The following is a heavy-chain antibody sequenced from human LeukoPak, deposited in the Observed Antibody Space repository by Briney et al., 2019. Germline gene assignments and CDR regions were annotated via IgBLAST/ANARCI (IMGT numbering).Heavy chain of an antibody. J-gene: IGHJ3*01. CDR3: ARLRYYESSGYPV. D-gene: IGHD3-22*01. Sequence: SETLSLTCGVYGGSINVYLWSWIRQPPGKGLEWIGEINHVGGTNFNASFKGRAAISVDTSNNHFSLKLRSVTAADTAIYYCARLRYYESSGYPVWGPGTLVTVSS. CDR1: GGSINVYL. V-gene: IGHV4-34*01. CDR2: INHVGGT.